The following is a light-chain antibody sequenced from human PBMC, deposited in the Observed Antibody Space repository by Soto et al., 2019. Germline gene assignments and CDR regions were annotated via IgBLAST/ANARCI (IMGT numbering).Light chain of an antibody. V-gene: IGKV3-20*01. CDR3: QQYGDAPLT. J-gene: IGKJ4*01. Sequence: EIVLTQSPGTLSLSPGERATLSCRASQTVTSDYLAWYQQKPGQAPRLLIYGASDRATGIPDRFSASGSGTDFSLTISRLEPKEFEIYYCQQYGDAPLTFGGGTKVDIK. CDR2: GAS. CDR1: QTVTSDY.